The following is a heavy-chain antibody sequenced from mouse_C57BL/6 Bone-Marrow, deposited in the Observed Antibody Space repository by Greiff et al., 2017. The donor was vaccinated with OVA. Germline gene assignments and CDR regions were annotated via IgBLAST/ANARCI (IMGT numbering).Heavy chain of an antibody. D-gene: IGHD1-1*01. CDR2: IDPSDSYT. CDR1: GYTFTSYW. V-gene: IGHV1-50*01. Sequence: VQLQQSGAELVKPGASVKLSCKASGYTFTSYWMQWVKQRPGQGLEWIGEIDPSDSYTNYNQKFKGKATLTVDTSSSTAYMQLSSLTSEDSAVYYCAREEDYYGSSTFYWGQGTLVTVSA. CDR3: AREEDYYGSSTFY. J-gene: IGHJ3*01.